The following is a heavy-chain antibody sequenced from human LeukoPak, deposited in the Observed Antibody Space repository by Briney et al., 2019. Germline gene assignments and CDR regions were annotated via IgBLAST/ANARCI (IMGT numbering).Heavy chain of an antibody. CDR1: GFTFSSYSMN. CDR3: ARLARSTRDYSWHFDL. D-gene: IGHD4-17*01. V-gene: IGHV4-39*01. Sequence: GSLRLSCAASGFTFSSYSMNWVRQPPGMGLQWIGTVFYSGTTYYNPSLKSRATTSVDTSKNQFSLKLSSVTVADMAVYYCARLARSTRDYSWHFDLWGRGTLVTVSS. CDR2: VFYSGTT. J-gene: IGHJ2*01.